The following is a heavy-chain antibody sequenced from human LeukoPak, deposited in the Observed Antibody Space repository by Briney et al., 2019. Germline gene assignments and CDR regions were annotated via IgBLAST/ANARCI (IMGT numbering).Heavy chain of an antibody. J-gene: IGHJ4*02. CDR1: GYSFTSYW. Sequence: GESLKISCKGSGYSFTSYWIGWVRQMPGKGLEWMGIIYPGDSDITYSLSFQGHITISADKSITTAYLQWSSLKASDTAMYYCARRGAVAGLYYFDYWGQGTLVTVSS. V-gene: IGHV5-51*01. D-gene: IGHD6-19*01. CDR2: IYPGDSDI. CDR3: ARRGAVAGLYYFDY.